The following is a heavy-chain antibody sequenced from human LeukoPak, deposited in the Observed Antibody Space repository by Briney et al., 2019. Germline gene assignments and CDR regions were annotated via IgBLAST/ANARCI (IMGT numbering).Heavy chain of an antibody. CDR3: ASSAAPGY. CDR1: GGTFSSYA. CDR2: FDPEDGET. Sequence: ASVKVSCKASGGTFSSYAISWVRQAPGQGLEWMGGFDPEDGETIYAQKFQGRVTMTEDTSTDTAYVELSSLRSEDTAVYYCASSAAPGYWGQGTLVTVSS. D-gene: IGHD6-13*01. V-gene: IGHV1-24*01. J-gene: IGHJ4*02.